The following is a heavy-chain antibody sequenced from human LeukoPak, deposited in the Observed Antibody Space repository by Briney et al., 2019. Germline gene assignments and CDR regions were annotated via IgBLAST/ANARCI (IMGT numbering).Heavy chain of an antibody. D-gene: IGHD3-16*01. Sequence: GGTLRLSCAASGFTFSSYGMHWVRQAPGKGLEWVAVISYDGSNKYYADSVKGRFTISRDNSKNTLYLQMNSLRAEDTAVYYCAKGGEYFDYWGQGTLVTVSS. V-gene: IGHV3-30*18. CDR2: ISYDGSNK. J-gene: IGHJ4*02. CDR3: AKGGEYFDY. CDR1: GFTFSSYG.